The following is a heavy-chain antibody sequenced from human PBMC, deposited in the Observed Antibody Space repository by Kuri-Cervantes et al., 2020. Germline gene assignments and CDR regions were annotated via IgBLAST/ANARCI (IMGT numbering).Heavy chain of an antibody. CDR1: GFTFSSYA. V-gene: IGHV3-9*01. CDR2: ISWNSGSI. J-gene: IGHJ4*02. Sequence: SLKISCAASGFTFSSYAMHWVRQAPGKGLEWVSGISWNSGSIGYADSVKGRFTISRDNAKNSLYLQMNSLRAEDTALYYCAKEDLVRGPLDYWGQGTLVTVSS. CDR3: AKEDLVRGPLDY. D-gene: IGHD3-10*01.